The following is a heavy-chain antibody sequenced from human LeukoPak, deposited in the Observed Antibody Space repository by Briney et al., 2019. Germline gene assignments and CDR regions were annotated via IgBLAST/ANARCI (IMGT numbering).Heavy chain of an antibody. D-gene: IGHD6-13*01. CDR2: IYTSGST. V-gene: IGHV4-4*07. CDR3: AREDRSSDWFDP. Sequence: SETLSLTCTVSGGSISSYYWSWIRQPAGKGLEWIGRIYTSGSTNYNPSLKSRVTMSVDTSKNQFSPKLSSVAAADTAVYYCAREDRSSDWFDPWGQGTLVTVSS. J-gene: IGHJ5*02. CDR1: GGSISSYY.